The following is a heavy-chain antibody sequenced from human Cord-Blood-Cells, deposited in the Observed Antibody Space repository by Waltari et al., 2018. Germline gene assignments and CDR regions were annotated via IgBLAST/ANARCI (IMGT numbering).Heavy chain of an antibody. Sequence: QLQLQESGPGLVKPSETLSLTCNVPGCSISSSRYYWGWIRQPPGKGMEWSGSIYYSGITYYNPTLKGLVPISVYTSKNQFSLKLSSVTAADTAVYYCARHTGGYDFWSGYYAFDIWGQGTMVTVSS. J-gene: IGHJ3*02. CDR1: GCSISSSRYY. CDR3: ARHTGGYDFWSGYYAFDI. V-gene: IGHV4-39*01. CDR2: IYYSGIT. D-gene: IGHD3-3*01.